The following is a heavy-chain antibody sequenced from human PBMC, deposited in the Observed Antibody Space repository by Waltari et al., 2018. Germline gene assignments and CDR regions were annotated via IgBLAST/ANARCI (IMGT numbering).Heavy chain of an antibody. CDR2: ISSSSSTI. CDR1: GFTFSSYS. D-gene: IGHD3-22*01. CDR3: ARDRYNYYDSSGYYPALDY. J-gene: IGHJ4*02. V-gene: IGHV3-48*02. Sequence: EVQLVESGGGLVQPGGSLRLSCAASGFTFSSYSMTWVRPVPGKGLEWVSYISSSSSTIYYADSVKGRFTISRDNAKNSLYLQMNSLRDEDTAVYYCARDRYNYYDSSGYYPALDYWGQGTLVTVSS.